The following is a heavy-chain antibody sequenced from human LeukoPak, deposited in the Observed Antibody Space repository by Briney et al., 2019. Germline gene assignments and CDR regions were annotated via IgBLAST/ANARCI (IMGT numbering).Heavy chain of an antibody. J-gene: IGHJ4*02. Sequence: GGSLRLSCAASGFTFSSYGMHWVRQAPGKGLEWVAFIRYDGSNKYYADSVRGRFTISRDNSKNTLYLQMNSLRAEDTAVYYCAKERDTAMVTIDYWGQGTLVTVSS. CDR3: AKERDTAMVTIDY. CDR2: IRYDGSNK. D-gene: IGHD5-18*01. V-gene: IGHV3-30*02. CDR1: GFTFSSYG.